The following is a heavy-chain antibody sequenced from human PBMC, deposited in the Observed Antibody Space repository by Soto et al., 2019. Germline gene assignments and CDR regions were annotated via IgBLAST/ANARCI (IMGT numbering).Heavy chain of an antibody. V-gene: IGHV3-7*01. D-gene: IGHD3-3*01. CDR1: GFTFSSYW. Sequence: GGSLRLSCAASGFTFSSYWMSWVRQAPGKGLEWVANIKQDGSEKYYVDSVKGRFTISRDNAKNSLYLQMNSLRAEDTAVYYCARVADVLRFLEWSLDYWGQGTLVTVSS. CDR3: ARVADVLRFLEWSLDY. J-gene: IGHJ4*02. CDR2: IKQDGSEK.